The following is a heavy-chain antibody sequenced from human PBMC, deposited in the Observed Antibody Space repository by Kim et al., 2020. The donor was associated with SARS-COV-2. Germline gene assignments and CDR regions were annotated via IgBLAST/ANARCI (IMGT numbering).Heavy chain of an antibody. CDR2: IKQDGSEK. D-gene: IGHD3-22*01. J-gene: IGHJ4*02. V-gene: IGHV3-7*01. CDR3: ARDLDYYDSSGYDY. CDR1: GFTFSSYW. Sequence: GGSLRLSCAASGFTFSSYWMSWVRQAPGKGLEWVATIKQDGSEKYYVDSVKGRFTISRDNAKNSLYLQMNSLRAEDTAVYYCARDLDYYDSSGYDYWGQGNLVPVST.